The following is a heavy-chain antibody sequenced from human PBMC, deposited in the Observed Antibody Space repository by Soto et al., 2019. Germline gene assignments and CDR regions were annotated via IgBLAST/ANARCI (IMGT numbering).Heavy chain of an antibody. D-gene: IGHD4-17*01. Sequence: EVRLVESGGGLVQPGGSLRLSCAASGVTVGNNYMSWVRQAPGKGLEWVSVTYSGGDTRYAESVKGRFTMSRDSTKNTLYFQMDSLCAEDTAVYFCARNVPVTDVSYWGEGSVVTVCS. V-gene: IGHV3-66*01. CDR3: ARNVPVTDVSY. CDR2: TYSGGDT. CDR1: GVTVGNNY. J-gene: IGHJ4*02.